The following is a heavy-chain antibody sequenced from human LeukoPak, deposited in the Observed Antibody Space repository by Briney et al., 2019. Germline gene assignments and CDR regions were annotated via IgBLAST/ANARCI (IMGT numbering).Heavy chain of an antibody. CDR1: GFTFSSYA. Sequence: GGSLRLSCAASGFTFSSYAMSWVRQAPGKGLEWVSAISGSGGSTYYADSVKGRFTISRDNSKNTLYLQMNSLRAEDTAVYYCARDRWLRSGAFDIWGQGTMVTVSS. CDR2: ISGSGGST. CDR3: ARDRWLRSGAFDI. D-gene: IGHD5-12*01. V-gene: IGHV3-23*01. J-gene: IGHJ3*02.